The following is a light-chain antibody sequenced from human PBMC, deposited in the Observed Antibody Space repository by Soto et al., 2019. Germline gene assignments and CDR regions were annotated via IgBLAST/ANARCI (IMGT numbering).Light chain of an antibody. CDR1: QSVSSY. J-gene: IGKJ5*01. CDR3: QQRSNWPSIT. CDR2: DAS. Sequence: EIVLTQSPATVSLSPGERATLSCRASQSVSSYLAWYQQKPGQAPRLLMYDASTRATGIPARFSGSGSGTDFTLTIGSLEPEDSAVYYCQQRSNWPSITFGQGTRLEIK. V-gene: IGKV3-11*01.